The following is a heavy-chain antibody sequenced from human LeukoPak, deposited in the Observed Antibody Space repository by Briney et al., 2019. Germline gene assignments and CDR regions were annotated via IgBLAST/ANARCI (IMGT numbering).Heavy chain of an antibody. Sequence: SETLSLTCTVSAGSISSSSYYWGWIRQPPGKGLEWIGSIYYSGSTYYNPSLKSRVTISVDTSKNQFSLKLSFVTAADTSVYYCARHRRYCSGGICYSTTYFYYWGQGTLVTVSS. CDR2: IYYSGST. J-gene: IGHJ4*02. D-gene: IGHD2-15*01. CDR1: AGSISSSSYY. CDR3: ARHRRYCSGGICYSTTYFYY. V-gene: IGHV4-39*01.